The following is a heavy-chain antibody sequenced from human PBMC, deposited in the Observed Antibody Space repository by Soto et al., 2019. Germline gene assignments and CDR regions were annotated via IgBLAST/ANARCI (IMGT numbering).Heavy chain of an antibody. CDR3: ARVGDYIFPDPYVY. J-gene: IGHJ4*02. CDR1: GFSVSSNY. V-gene: IGHV3-66*01. CDR2: IYSDGTT. D-gene: IGHD3-16*01. Sequence: GGSLRLSCAASGFSVSSNYMTWVRQAPGKGLEWVSVIYSDGTTYYTESVKGYFTISRDNSKNAVYLQMNNLRAEDTAVYYCARVGDYIFPDPYVYWGQGPLDPVSP.